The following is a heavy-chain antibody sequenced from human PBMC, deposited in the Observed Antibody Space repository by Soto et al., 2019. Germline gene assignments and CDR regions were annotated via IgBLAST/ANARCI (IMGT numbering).Heavy chain of an antibody. CDR2: INPSGGST. CDR1: GYTFTSYY. J-gene: IGHJ4*02. V-gene: IGHV1-46*01. Sequence: GASVKGSCKASGYTFTSYYMHWVRQAPGQGLEWMGIINPSGGSTSYAQKFQGRVTMTRDTSTSTVYMELSSLRSEDTAVYYCARDDRARPYYYDSSGLPGYWGQGTLVTVSS. D-gene: IGHD3-22*01. CDR3: ARDDRARPYYYDSSGLPGY.